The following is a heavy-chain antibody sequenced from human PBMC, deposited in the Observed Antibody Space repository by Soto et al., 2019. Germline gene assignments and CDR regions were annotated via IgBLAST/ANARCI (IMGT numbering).Heavy chain of an antibody. Sequence: QLQLVKSWAEVKKPWSAVKVSCKSSGGTFSSYDISWGRQAPGQGLEWMGGIIPILGTANDAQKFKGRVTITADASTSKAAKELSSLRSENTAVYYCACLPGWSSIFACNNWSQGPMVTVSS. V-gene: IGHV1-69*01. D-gene: IGHD3-3*02. J-gene: IGHJ3*02. CDR1: GGTFSSYD. CDR3: ACLPGWSSIFACNN. CDR2: IIPILGTA.